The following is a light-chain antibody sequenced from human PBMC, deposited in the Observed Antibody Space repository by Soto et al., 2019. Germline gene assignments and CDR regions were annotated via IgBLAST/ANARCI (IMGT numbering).Light chain of an antibody. J-gene: IGKJ3*01. CDR3: QQYSSSPPEFT. CDR1: QSVSSSY. Sequence: EIVLTQSPGTLSVSPGERVTLSCRASQSVSSSYLAWYQQRPGQAPRLLIFGASYRAIGIPDRFSGSGSGTDFTLTISRLEPEDFAVYYCQQYSSSPPEFTFGPGTKVDGK. CDR2: GAS. V-gene: IGKV3-20*01.